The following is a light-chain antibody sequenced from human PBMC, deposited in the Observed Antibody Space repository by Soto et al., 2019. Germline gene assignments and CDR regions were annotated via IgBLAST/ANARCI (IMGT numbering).Light chain of an antibody. Sequence: DIVMTQSPDSLAVSLGERATINCKSSQSVLYSHNNKNCLAWYQQKPGQPPKLLIYWASTRESGVPDRFSGSGSGTDFTLTISNLQAEDVAVYYCQQYYSNFLTFGGGTKVEIK. CDR1: QSVLYSHNNKNC. CDR3: QQYYSNFLT. J-gene: IGKJ4*01. V-gene: IGKV4-1*01. CDR2: WAS.